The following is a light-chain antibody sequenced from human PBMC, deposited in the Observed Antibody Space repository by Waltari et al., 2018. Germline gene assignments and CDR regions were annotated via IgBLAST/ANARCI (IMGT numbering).Light chain of an antibody. V-gene: IGKV4-1*01. J-gene: IGKJ2*01. CDR2: WAS. CDR1: QSVLYNSNNKNY. Sequence: DIVMTQSPDSLAVSLGERATISCRSSQSVLYNSNNKNYLAWYQQKPGQPPKLLIYWASTRPSGVPDRCTGGGSGTDFTLTISNLQAEDVAVYFCQQYYTSSMYTFGQGTKLEIK. CDR3: QQYYTSSMYT.